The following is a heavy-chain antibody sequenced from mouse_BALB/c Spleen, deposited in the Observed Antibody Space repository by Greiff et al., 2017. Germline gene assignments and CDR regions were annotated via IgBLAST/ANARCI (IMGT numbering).Heavy chain of an antibody. Sequence: EVQVVESGGGLVQPGGSRKLSCAASGFTFSDYGMAWVRQAPGKGPEWVAFISNLAYSIYYADTVTGRFTISRENAKNTLYLEMSSLRSEDTAMYYCARADDGYYDYWGQGTTLTVSS. CDR3: ARADDGYYDY. CDR2: ISNLAYSI. V-gene: IGHV5-15*02. D-gene: IGHD2-3*01. CDR1: GFTFSDYG. J-gene: IGHJ2*01.